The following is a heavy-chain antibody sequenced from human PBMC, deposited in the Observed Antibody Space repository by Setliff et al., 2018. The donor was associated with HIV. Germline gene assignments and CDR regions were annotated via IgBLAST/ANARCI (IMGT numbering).Heavy chain of an antibody. J-gene: IGHJ6*03. V-gene: IGHV3-72*01. Sequence: QAGGSLRLSCAASGFTFSDHYMDWVRQAPGKGLEWVGRSRNKANSYTTEYAASVKGRFTISRDDSKNSLYLQMNSLKTEDTAVYYCTRGRLLWSGSYYYYYMDLWGKGTTVTVSS. CDR3: TRGRLLWSGSYYYYYMDL. CDR2: SRNKANSYTT. CDR1: GFTFSDHY. D-gene: IGHD3-10*01.